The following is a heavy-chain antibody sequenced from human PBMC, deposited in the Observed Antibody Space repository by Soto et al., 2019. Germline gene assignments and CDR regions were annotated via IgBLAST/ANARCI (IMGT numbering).Heavy chain of an antibody. J-gene: IGHJ3*02. CDR3: ARDQVDQAFDI. V-gene: IGHV3-30-3*01. CDR2: ISYDGSNK. D-gene: IGHD5-12*01. CDR1: GFTFSSYA. Sequence: QVQLVESGGGVVQPGRSLRLSCAASGFTFSSYAMHWVRQAPGKGLEWVAVISYDGSNKYYADSVKGRFTISRDNSKNTLYLQMNSLRAEDTAVYYCARDQVDQAFDIWGQGTMVTVSS.